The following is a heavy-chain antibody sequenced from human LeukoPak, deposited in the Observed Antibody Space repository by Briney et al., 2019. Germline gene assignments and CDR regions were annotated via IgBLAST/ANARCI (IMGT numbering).Heavy chain of an antibody. V-gene: IGHV1-2*06. CDR3: ARVAPNYYDSSGYYYLLGY. CDR2: INPNSGGT. J-gene: IGHJ4*02. CDR1: GYTFSGYY. Sequence: ASVKVSCKASGYTFSGYYMSWVRQAPGQGLEWMGRINPNSGGTNYAQKFQGRVTMTRDTSISTAYMELSRLRSDDTAVYYCARVAPNYYDSSGYYYLLGYWGQGTLVTVSS. D-gene: IGHD3-22*01.